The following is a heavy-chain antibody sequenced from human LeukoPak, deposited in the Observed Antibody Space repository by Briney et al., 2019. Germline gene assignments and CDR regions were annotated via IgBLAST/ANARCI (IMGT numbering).Heavy chain of an antibody. D-gene: IGHD3-16*01. CDR3: ARAGAYHFDN. Sequence: GGSLRLSCAASGFTFSDYWMHWVRQAPGEGLVWVSIINTDTRGTYYADSVKGRFTISRDNAKNTLYLQMNSLRAEDTAVYYCARAGAYHFDNWGQGTLVTVSS. CDR2: INTDTRGT. J-gene: IGHJ4*02. V-gene: IGHV3-74*01. CDR1: GFTFSDYW.